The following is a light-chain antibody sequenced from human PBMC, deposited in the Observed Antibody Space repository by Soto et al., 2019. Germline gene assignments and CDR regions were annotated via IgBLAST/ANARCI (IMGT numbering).Light chain of an antibody. CDR3: QQYGSSGT. V-gene: IGKV3-20*01. CDR1: QSVTSN. CDR2: GAS. Sequence: VLTQYPDTMAVSPGEEATLSCWASQSVTSNLAWYQQKPGQAPRLLIYGASNRATGIPDRFSGSGSGTDFTLTISRLEPEDFAGYYCQQYGSSGTFGQGTKVDIK. J-gene: IGKJ1*01.